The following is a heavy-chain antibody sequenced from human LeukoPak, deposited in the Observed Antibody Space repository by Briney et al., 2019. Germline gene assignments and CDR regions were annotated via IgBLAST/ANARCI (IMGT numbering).Heavy chain of an antibody. CDR1: GGSISSSSYY. CDR3: ASHGSYYAVQFFDY. CDR2: MFHSGST. J-gene: IGHJ4*02. Sequence: SETLSLTCTVSGGSISSSSYYWAWIRQPPGKGLEWIGSMFHSGSTYYNPSLKSRVTISVDTSKIQFSLKLTSVSAAATAVYYCASHGSYYAVQFFDYWGQGTLVTVTS. D-gene: IGHD1-26*01. V-gene: IGHV4-39*01.